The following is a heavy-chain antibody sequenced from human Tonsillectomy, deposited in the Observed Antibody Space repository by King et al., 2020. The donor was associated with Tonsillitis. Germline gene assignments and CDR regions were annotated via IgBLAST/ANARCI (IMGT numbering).Heavy chain of an antibody. CDR3: ARGQPPKAVAGLYYCYYGMDV. D-gene: IGHD6-19*01. J-gene: IGHJ6*02. V-gene: IGHV1-2*02. Sequence: QLVQSGAEVKKPGASVKVSCKASGYTFTGYYMHWVRQAPGQGLEWMGWINPNSGGTNYAQKFQGRLTMTRDASISTAYMELCRLTSDDTAVYYCARGQPPKAVAGLYYCYYGMDVWGQGTTVTVSS. CDR2: INPNSGGT. CDR1: GYTFTGYY.